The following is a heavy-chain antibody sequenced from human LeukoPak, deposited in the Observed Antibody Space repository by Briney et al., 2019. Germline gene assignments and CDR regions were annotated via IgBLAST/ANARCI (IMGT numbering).Heavy chain of an antibody. J-gene: IGHJ5*02. D-gene: IGHD3-22*01. CDR3: ARTSIYYDSSGYRS. CDR1: GGSISSYY. CDR2: INHSGST. Sequence: PSETLSLTCTVSGGSISSYYWSWIRQPAGKGLEWIGEINHSGSTNYNPSLKSRVTISVDTSKNQFSLKLSSVTAADTAVYYCARTSIYYDSSGYRSWGQGTLVTVSS. V-gene: IGHV4-34*01.